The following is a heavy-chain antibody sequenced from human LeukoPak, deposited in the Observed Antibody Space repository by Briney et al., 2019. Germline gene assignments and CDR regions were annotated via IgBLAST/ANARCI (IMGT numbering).Heavy chain of an antibody. V-gene: IGHV4-59*11. CDR3: GRGPADYYDSSGYYKGMVYYFDY. D-gene: IGHD3-22*01. CDR2: IYYSGSA. CDR1: GGSIGSHY. Sequence: SETLSLTCTVSGGSIGSHYWSWIRQPPGKGLEWIGYIYYSGSANYNPSLKSRVTISVDTSKNQSSLRLSSVTAADTAVYYCGRGPADYYDSSGYYKGMVYYFDYWGQGTLVTVSS. J-gene: IGHJ4*02.